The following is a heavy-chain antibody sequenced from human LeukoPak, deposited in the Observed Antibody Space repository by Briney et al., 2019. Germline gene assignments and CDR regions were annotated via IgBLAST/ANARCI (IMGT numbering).Heavy chain of an antibody. CDR2: ISSSGSTI. D-gene: IGHD6-19*01. CDR3: ARVPKAVASTPYYSYYYYMDV. V-gene: IGHV3-48*03. J-gene: IGHJ6*03. Sequence: GGSLRLSCAASGFTFSSYEMNWVRQAPGKGLEWVSYISSSGSTIYYADSVKGRFTISRDNAKNSLYLQMNSLRAEDTAVYYCARVPKAVASTPYYSYYYYMDVWGKGTTVTVSS. CDR1: GFTFSSYE.